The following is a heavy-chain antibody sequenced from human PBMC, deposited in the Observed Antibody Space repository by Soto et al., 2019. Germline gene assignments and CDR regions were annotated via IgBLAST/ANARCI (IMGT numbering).Heavy chain of an antibody. J-gene: IGHJ4*02. CDR2: IYSGGST. Sequence: SLRLSCAASGFTVSSNYMSWVRQAPGKGLEWVSVIYSGGSTYYADSVKGRFTISRDNSKNTLYLQMNSLRAEDTAVYYCARFPYNYYYDSSGYYFDYWGQGTLVTVSS. D-gene: IGHD3-22*01. CDR1: GFTVSSNY. CDR3: ARFPYNYYYDSSGYYFDY. V-gene: IGHV3-53*01.